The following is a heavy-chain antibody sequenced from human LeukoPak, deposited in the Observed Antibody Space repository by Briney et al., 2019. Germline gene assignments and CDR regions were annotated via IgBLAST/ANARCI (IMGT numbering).Heavy chain of an antibody. Sequence: PSETLSLTCTVSGGSISSGNYYWSWIRQPAGKGLEWIGRIYTSGGTNCNPSLESRVTILIDTPKNQLSLKLSSVTAADTAVYYCARSYSSSWYSSFDIWGHGTMVTVSS. CDR3: ARSYSSSWYSSFDI. J-gene: IGHJ3*02. D-gene: IGHD6-13*01. V-gene: IGHV4-61*02. CDR1: GGSISSGNYY. CDR2: IYTSGGT.